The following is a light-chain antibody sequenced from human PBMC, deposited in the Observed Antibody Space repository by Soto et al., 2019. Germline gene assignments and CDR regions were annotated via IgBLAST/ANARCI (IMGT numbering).Light chain of an antibody. CDR1: SSNIGAGYH. Sequence: QSVLPQPPSLYGAPGQRVTISCTGRSSNIGAGYHVHWYQQLPGTAPKLLISDNNNRPSGVPDRFSGSKSGTSASLAITGLQAEDEADYYCQSYDSNLSAYVFGTGTKVTVL. J-gene: IGLJ1*01. CDR2: DNN. V-gene: IGLV1-40*01. CDR3: QSYDSNLSAYV.